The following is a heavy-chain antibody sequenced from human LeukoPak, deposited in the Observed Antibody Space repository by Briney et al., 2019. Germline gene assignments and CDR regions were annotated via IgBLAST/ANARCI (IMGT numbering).Heavy chain of an antibody. V-gene: IGHV3-30-3*01. D-gene: IGHD2-15*01. CDR1: GFTFSSYA. Sequence: GGSLRLSCAASGFTFSSYAMHWVRQAPGKGLEWVAVISYDGSNKYYADSVKGRFTISRDNSKNTLYLQMNSLRAEDTALYYCAKDGGDCSGGSCYHYWYFDLWGRGTLVTVSS. CDR3: AKDGGDCSGGSCYHYWYFDL. CDR2: ISYDGSNK. J-gene: IGHJ2*01.